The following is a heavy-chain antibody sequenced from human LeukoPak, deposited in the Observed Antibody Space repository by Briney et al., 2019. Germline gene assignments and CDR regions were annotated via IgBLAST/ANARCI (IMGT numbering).Heavy chain of an antibody. CDR1: GFTFSSYA. J-gene: IGHJ4*02. V-gene: IGHV3-23*01. D-gene: IGHD6-13*01. CDR2: ISGSGGST. Sequence: GGSLRLSCTASGFTFSSYAMSWVRQAPGKGLEWVSAISGSGGSTYYADSVKGRFTISRDNSKNTLYLQMNSLRAEDTAVYYCARFLAHSSSWYFAAIDYWGQGTLVTVSS. CDR3: ARFLAHSSSWYFAAIDY.